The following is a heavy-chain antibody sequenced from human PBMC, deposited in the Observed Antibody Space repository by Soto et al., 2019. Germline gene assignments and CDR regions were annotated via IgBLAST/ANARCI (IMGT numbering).Heavy chain of an antibody. V-gene: IGHV3-23*01. D-gene: IGHD3-22*01. CDR3: AKGGYYDSSGPRDY. J-gene: IGHJ4*02. CDR1: GFPFSSYA. CDR2: ISGSGGRT. Sequence: PGGSLRLSCVASGFPFSSYAMSWVRQTPGKGLEWVSGISGSGGRTYYADSVKGRFTISRDNSNNTLSLQMHILRVEDTAVYFCAKGGYYDSSGPRDYWGQGTLVTVSS.